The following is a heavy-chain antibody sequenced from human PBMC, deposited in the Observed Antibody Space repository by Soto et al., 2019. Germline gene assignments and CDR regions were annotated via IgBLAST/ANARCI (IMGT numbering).Heavy chain of an antibody. D-gene: IGHD4-17*01. CDR3: TRESVGDYSLLDY. CDR2: VIPILGVV. J-gene: IGHJ4*01. V-gene: IGHV1-69*08. CDR1: GGYYRSYT. Sequence: QVQVVQSGAEVKKPGSSVKVSCKASGGYYRSYTITWVRQAPGQGLEWMGRVIPILGVVNYAQKFQGKVTFAADKATSSASLALGSRKSDDPGVYFCTRESVGDYSLLDYWGQGTLVTVSS.